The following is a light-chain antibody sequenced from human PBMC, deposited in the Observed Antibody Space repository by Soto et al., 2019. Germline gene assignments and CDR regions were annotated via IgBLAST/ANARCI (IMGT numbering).Light chain of an antibody. CDR3: QQSYSAPIT. V-gene: IGKV3D-15*01. Sequence: EIVVTQSPATLSVSAGERATLSCRASQSVSSNLAWYQQKPGQAPRLLIYDASNRATGIPARFSGSGSGTDFTLTISSLQREDFVSYYCQQSYSAPITFGQGTRLEIK. J-gene: IGKJ5*01. CDR1: QSVSSN. CDR2: DAS.